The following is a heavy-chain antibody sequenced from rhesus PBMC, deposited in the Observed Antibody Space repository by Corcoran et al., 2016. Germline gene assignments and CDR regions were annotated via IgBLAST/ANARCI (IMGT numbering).Heavy chain of an antibody. J-gene: IGHJ4*01. CDR3: ARDFSSAGGLVDY. CDR2: IIPLVGRT. V-gene: IGHV1-198*02. Sequence: QVQLLLSGAEVRQPGFSVPVSCTPSGFIFGCYAVNWVRQAPGQGLEWMGVIIPLVGRTNYAEKCQGRVTITADTSTSTAYMERSSLRSEDTAVYYCARDFSSAGGLVDYWGQGVLVTVSS. CDR1: GFIFGCYA. D-gene: IGHD6-13*01.